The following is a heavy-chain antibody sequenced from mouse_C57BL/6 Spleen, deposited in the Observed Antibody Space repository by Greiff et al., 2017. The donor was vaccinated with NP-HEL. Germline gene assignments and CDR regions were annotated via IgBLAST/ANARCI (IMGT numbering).Heavy chain of an antibody. D-gene: IGHD2-10*02. CDR1: GFSLTSYG. J-gene: IGHJ3*01. V-gene: IGHV2-2*01. CDR3: ARTGLVSYGNLAY. Sequence: VQVVESGPGLVQPSQSLSITCTVSGFSLTSYGVHWVRQSPGKGLEWLGVIWSGGSTDYNAAFISRLSISKDNSKSQVFFKMNSLQADDTAIYYCARTGLVSYGNLAYWGQGTLVTVSA. CDR2: IWSGGST.